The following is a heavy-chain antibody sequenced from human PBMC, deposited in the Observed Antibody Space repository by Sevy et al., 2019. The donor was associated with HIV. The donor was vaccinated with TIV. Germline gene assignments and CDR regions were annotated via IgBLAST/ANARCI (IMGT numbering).Heavy chain of an antibody. CDR2: VYYTGGT. CDR1: GVSINSDH. D-gene: IGHD2-21*02. V-gene: IGHV4-59*08. J-gene: IGHJ3*02. CDR3: ARRNDFDI. Sequence: SETLSLTCTVSGVSINSDHLNWVRQPPGKGLEWIGYVYYTGGTNYNPSLKNRVTISVDRTKNQFSLKLTSVTAADTAVYYCARRNDFDIWGQGTMVTVSS.